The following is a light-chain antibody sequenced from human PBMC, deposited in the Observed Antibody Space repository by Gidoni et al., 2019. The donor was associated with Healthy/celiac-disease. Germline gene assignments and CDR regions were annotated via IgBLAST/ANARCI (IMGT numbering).Light chain of an antibody. Sequence: QSALPKPASVAGSPGQSITISCTGTSSDVGSYNLVSWYQQHPGKAPKLMIYEVSKRPSGVSNRFSGSKSGNTASLTISGLQAEDEADYYCCSYAGSFVVFGGGTKLTVL. CDR2: EVS. V-gene: IGLV2-23*02. CDR3: CSYAGSFVV. CDR1: SSDVGSYNL. J-gene: IGLJ2*01.